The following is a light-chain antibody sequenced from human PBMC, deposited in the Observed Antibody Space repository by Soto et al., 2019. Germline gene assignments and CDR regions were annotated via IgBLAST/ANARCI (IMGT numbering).Light chain of an antibody. CDR2: DAS. V-gene: IGKV1-33*01. Sequence: DIQMTQSPSSLSASVGDRVTITCQASQDINNYLNWYQQKPGKAPELLIYDASNLQTGVPTRFSGSGSGKHFSFTISSLQPEDIATYFCQQYDFRVTFGQGTRLEIQ. J-gene: IGKJ5*01. CDR3: QQYDFRVT. CDR1: QDINNY.